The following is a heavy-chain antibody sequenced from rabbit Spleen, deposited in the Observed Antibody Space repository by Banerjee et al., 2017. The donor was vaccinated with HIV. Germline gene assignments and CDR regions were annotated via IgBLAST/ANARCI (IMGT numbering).Heavy chain of an antibody. CDR3: ARDTSSSFSSYGMDL. Sequence: LEESGGGLVKPGGTLTLTCTVSGFSFSSNWICWVRQAPGKGLEWIACIAGSSSGFTYSATWAKGRFSISKTSSTTVTLQMTSLTAADTATYFCARDTSSSFSSYGMDLWGPGTLVTVS. D-gene: IGHD1-1*01. CDR1: GFSFSSNW. V-gene: IGHV1S45*01. CDR2: IAGSSSGFT. J-gene: IGHJ6*01.